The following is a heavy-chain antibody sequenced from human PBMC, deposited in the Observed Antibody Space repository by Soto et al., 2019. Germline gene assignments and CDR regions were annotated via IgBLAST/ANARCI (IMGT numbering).Heavy chain of an antibody. CDR1: GFTFSRYA. CDR3: ARDNSIDGGFYAADNWFDP. J-gene: IGHJ5*02. D-gene: IGHD3-10*01. CDR2: ISYDGSNK. V-gene: IGHV3-30-3*01. Sequence: QAQLVESGGGVVQPGRSLRLSCAASGFTFSRYAINWVRLAPGKGLQWVALISYDGSNKYYADSVKGRFTISRDNSKNRLYLQMSSLRKEDTAVYYCARDNSIDGGFYAADNWFDPWGQGTLVTVSS.